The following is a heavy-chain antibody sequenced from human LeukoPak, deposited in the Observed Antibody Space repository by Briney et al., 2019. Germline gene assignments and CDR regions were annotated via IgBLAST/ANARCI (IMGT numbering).Heavy chain of an antibody. J-gene: IGHJ4*02. CDR3: VRLRRNI. D-gene: IGHD1/OR15-1a*01. Sequence: PGGSLRLSCAASGYTFSSYSINWVRQARGKGLEWVSSISVRSNYIYYADSVRGRFRISRDDARDSLYLQMNSLRAEDTAVYYCVRLRRNIWGQGTLVTVSS. CDR1: GYTFSSYS. V-gene: IGHV3-21*01. CDR2: ISVRSNYI.